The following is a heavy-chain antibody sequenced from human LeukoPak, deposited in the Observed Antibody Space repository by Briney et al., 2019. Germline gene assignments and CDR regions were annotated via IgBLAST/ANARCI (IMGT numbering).Heavy chain of an antibody. CDR3: ASGIAAAGNHYYYYYYGMDV. V-gene: IGHV4-4*02. Sequence: SETLSLTCAVSGGSISSSSGNCWTWVRQPPGKGLEWIGEIYHSGSTNYNPSLKSRVTISVDTSKNQFSLKLSSVTAADTAVYYCASGIAAAGNHYYYYYYGMDVWGQGTTVTVSS. CDR1: GGSISSSSGNC. J-gene: IGHJ6*02. CDR2: IYHSGST. D-gene: IGHD6-13*01.